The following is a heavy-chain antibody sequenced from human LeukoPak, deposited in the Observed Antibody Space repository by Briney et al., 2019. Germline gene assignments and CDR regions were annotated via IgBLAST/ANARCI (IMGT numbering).Heavy chain of an antibody. V-gene: IGHV3-13*05. Sequence: RGSLGLSGAAPVVTFSSHNMHWVRQTTRKGLEGFSGIGTAGGPYYLDSVNGRFTISRENAKNSLYLQMNSLRAAATAAYYYARSRSFGGAFDIWGQGIMVTVSS. CDR3: ARSRSFGGAFDI. J-gene: IGHJ3*02. D-gene: IGHD3-10*01. CDR2: IGTAGGP. CDR1: VVTFSSHN.